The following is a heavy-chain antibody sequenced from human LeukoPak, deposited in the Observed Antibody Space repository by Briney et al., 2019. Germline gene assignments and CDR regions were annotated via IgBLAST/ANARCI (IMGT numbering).Heavy chain of an antibody. D-gene: IGHD1-26*01. CDR3: ARGPLGSYYYYYYMDV. CDR1: GGSISSSSYY. V-gene: IGHV4-39*07. Sequence: SETLSLTCTVSGGSISSSSYYWGWIRQPPGKGLEWIGSIYYSGSTYYNPSLKSRVTISVDTSKNQFSLKLSSVTAADTAVYYCARGPLGSYYYYYYMDVWGKGTTVTVSS. CDR2: IYYSGST. J-gene: IGHJ6*03.